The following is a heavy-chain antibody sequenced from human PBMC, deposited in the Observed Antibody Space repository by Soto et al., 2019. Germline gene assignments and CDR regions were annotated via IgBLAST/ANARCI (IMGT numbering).Heavy chain of an antibody. J-gene: IGHJ4*02. CDR2: ISGHNGNT. D-gene: IGHD3-22*01. CDR1: GSTFITSD. V-gene: IGHV1-18*01. CDR3: ARHRFNYYDDTVYYYFDY. Sequence: ALVTFSWTSSGSTFITSDISWVRQAPGQLPEWMGWISGHNGNTNHPQNLQGRVTMTTDTSRNTAYMELRSLRSDDTAVYYCARHRFNYYDDTVYYYFDYWGQGTLVTVPS.